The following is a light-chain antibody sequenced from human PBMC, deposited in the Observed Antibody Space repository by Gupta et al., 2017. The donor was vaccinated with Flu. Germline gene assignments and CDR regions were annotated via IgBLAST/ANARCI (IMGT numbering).Light chain of an antibody. V-gene: IGLV1-40*01. CDR2: VNN. CDR1: SSNIGAGYD. J-gene: IGLJ2*01. CDR3: QSYDTTLSGVI. Sequence: QSVLTQPPSVSRAPGQRFTISCTGGSSNIGAGYDVHWYQQFPGTAPTLLIYVNNNRPSGVPDRFSGSKSGTSASLAITGLQAEDEADYYCQSYDTTLSGVIFGGGTKLTVL.